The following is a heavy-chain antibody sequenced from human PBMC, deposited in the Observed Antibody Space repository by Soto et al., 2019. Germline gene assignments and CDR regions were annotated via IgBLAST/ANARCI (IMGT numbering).Heavy chain of an antibody. Sequence: GESLKISCKGSGYSFTSYWISWVRQMPGKGLEWMGRIDPSDSYTNYSPSFQGHVTISADKSISTAYLQWSSLKASDTAMYYCERNEALEYRSSSIIYWGQGTLVTVYS. V-gene: IGHV5-10-1*01. CDR2: IDPSDSYT. CDR1: GYSFTSYW. CDR3: ERNEALEYRSSSIIY. J-gene: IGHJ4*02. D-gene: IGHD6-6*01.